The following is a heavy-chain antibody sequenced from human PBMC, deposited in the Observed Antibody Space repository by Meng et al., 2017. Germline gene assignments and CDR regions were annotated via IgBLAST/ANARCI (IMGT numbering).Heavy chain of an antibody. J-gene: IGHJ4*02. Sequence: PFVQVGSELKAPGALVNVSCKASGYTFTSLSMHWVRQAPGQSLEWMGWLNAGNGDTKYSQKFQGRVTITRDSSASTAYMELSSLRSEDTAVYYCARDSCTGGICYRGSFDYWAQGTLVTVSS. CDR1: GYTFTSLS. D-gene: IGHD2-15*01. CDR3: ARDSCTGGICYRGSFDY. V-gene: IGHV1-3*01. CDR2: LNAGNGDT.